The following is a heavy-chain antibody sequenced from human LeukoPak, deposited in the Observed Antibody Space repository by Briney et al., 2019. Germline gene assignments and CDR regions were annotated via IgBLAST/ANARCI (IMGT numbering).Heavy chain of an antibody. V-gene: IGHV3-48*03. CDR2: ISSSGSTI. D-gene: IGHD3-10*01. CDR3: AKKIDSGSYPLDY. Sequence: GGSLRLSCAASGFTFSSYEMNWVRQAPGKGLEWVSYISSSGSTIYYADSVKGRFTISRDNSKNTLYLQMNSLRAEDTAVYYCAKKIDSGSYPLDYWGQGTLVTISS. J-gene: IGHJ4*02. CDR1: GFTFSSYE.